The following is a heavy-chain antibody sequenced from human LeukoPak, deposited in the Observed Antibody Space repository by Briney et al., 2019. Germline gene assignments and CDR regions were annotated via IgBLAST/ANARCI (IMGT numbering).Heavy chain of an antibody. CDR2: IYYSGST. CDR1: GGSISNHY. J-gene: IGHJ1*01. Sequence: SETLSLTCTVSGGSISNHYWSWIRQAPGKGPEWIGYIYYSGSTNYNPSVKSRVTISVDTSKNEFSLRLSSVTAADTAVYYCARGSGIHAWNLQHWGQGTLVTVSS. D-gene: IGHD1-1*01. CDR3: ARGSGIHAWNLQH. V-gene: IGHV4-59*11.